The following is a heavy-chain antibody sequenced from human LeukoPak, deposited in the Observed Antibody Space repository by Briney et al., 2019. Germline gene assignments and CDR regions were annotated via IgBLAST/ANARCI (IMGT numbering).Heavy chain of an antibody. CDR2: ISYDGSNK. D-gene: IGHD5-18*01. CDR1: GFTFSRYG. CDR3: AITDTAMEIKPSWFDP. Sequence: GGSLRLSCAASGFTFSRYGMHWVRQAPGKGLEWVAVISYDGSNKYYADSVKGRFTISRDNSKNTLYLQMNSLRAEDTAVYYCAITDTAMEIKPSWFDPWGQGTLVTVSS. V-gene: IGHV3-30*03. J-gene: IGHJ5*02.